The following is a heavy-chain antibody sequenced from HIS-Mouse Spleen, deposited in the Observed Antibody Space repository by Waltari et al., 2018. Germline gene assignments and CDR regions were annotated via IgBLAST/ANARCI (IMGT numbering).Heavy chain of an antibody. CDR2: IKRKTDDGTT. J-gene: IGHJ4*02. Sequence: EVQLVESGGGLVKPGGSLRLSCAASGFTFSNAWMSWVRKAPGKGLEWGGRIKRKTDDGTTDYAAPVKGRFTISRDDSKNTLYLQMNSLKTEDTAVYYCTFKAHWGQGTLVTVSS. CDR1: GFTFSNAW. CDR3: TFKAH. V-gene: IGHV3-15*01.